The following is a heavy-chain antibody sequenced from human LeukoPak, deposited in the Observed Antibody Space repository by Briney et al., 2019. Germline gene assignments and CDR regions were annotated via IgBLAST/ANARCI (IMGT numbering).Heavy chain of an antibody. CDR1: GFTFSSYG. CDR2: ISGSGGST. V-gene: IGHV3-23*01. Sequence: GGTLRLSCAASGFTFSSYGMSWVRQAPGKGLEWVSAISGSGGSTYYADSVKGRFTISRDNSKDTLYLQMNSLRAEDTAVYYCAKGAYCSSTSCYQNWFDPWGQGTLVTVSS. D-gene: IGHD2-2*01. CDR3: AKGAYCSSTSCYQNWFDP. J-gene: IGHJ5*02.